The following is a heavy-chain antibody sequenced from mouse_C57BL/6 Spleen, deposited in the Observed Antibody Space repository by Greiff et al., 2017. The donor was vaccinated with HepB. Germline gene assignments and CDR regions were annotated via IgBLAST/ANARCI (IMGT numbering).Heavy chain of an antibody. CDR2: ISSGGDYI. CDR1: GFTFSSYA. Sequence: EVQRVESGEGLVKPGGSLKLSCAASGFTFSSYAMSWVRQTPEKRLEWVAYISSGGDYIYYADTVKGRFTISRDNARNTLYLQMSSLKSEDTAMYYCTRDDGSLYAMDYWGQGTSVTVSS. D-gene: IGHD2-3*01. J-gene: IGHJ4*01. CDR3: TRDDGSLYAMDY. V-gene: IGHV5-9-1*02.